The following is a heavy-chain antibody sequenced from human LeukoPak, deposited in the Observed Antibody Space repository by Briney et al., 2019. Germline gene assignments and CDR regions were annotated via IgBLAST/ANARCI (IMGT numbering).Heavy chain of an antibody. CDR1: GDSISSRY. CDR3: ARDGRHDNNHWFDS. V-gene: IGHV4-59*11. J-gene: IGHJ5*01. D-gene: IGHD5-24*01. CDR2: IYYTGNT. Sequence: SETLSLTCIVSGDSISSRYWGWIRQPPGKGLGWIGYIYYTGNTNYNPSLKSRVTMSVDMSKNQFSLKMTSVTAADTAVYYCARDGRHDNNHWFDSWGQGTLVTVSA.